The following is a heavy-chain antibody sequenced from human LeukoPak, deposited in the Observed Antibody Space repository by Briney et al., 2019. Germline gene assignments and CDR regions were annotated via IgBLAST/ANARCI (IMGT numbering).Heavy chain of an antibody. Sequence: GGSLRLSCAASRFTFSDYSMNWVRQAPGKGLEWVSTISSSGSSIFYAASVKGRFTISRDNARNSLYLQMNSLRAEDTAVYYCASTWGHYYDSSGYYALSFDYWAREPWSPSPQ. J-gene: IGHJ4*02. D-gene: IGHD3-22*01. CDR2: ISSSGSSI. CDR1: RFTFSDYS. CDR3: ASTWGHYYDSSGYYALSFDY. V-gene: IGHV3-21*01.